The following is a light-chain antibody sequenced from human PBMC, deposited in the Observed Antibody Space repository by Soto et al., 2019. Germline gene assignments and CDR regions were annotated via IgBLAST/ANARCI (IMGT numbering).Light chain of an antibody. CDR2: GAS. Sequence: EIVITQSPATLSVSPGEGVTLSCRASQTVPSRIAWYQQKPGQAPRLLIYGASSRATGIPDRFGGSGSGTDFTLTVSRLEPEDFAVYYCQQYGSSPQTFGQRAKVDIK. CDR3: QQYGSSPQT. J-gene: IGKJ1*01. V-gene: IGKV3-20*01. CDR1: QTVPSR.